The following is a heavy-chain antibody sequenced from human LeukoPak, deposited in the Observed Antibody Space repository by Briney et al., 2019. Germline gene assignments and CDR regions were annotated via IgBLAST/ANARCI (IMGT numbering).Heavy chain of an antibody. Sequence: GGSLRLSCAASGFTFSSYAMNWVRQAPGKGLEWVANINQDGTEKYYVDSVKGRFTISRDNAKNSLYLQMNSLRVEDTAVYYCARDYGSSGYQPIDYWGQGTLVTVSS. CDR2: INQDGTEK. CDR1: GFTFSSYA. D-gene: IGHD3-22*01. CDR3: ARDYGSSGYQPIDY. J-gene: IGHJ4*02. V-gene: IGHV3-7*01.